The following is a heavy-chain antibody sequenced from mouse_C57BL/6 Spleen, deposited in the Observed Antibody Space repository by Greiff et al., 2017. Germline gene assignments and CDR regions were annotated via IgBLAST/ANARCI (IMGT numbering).Heavy chain of an antibody. J-gene: IGHJ3*01. Sequence: QVQLQQPGAELVRPGSSVKLSCKASGYTFTSYWMHWVKLRPIQGLEWIGNIDPSDSETHYNQKFTDKATLTVYKSSSTAYMQRSSLTSEDSAVYYCALNWDVFAYWGQGTLVTVAA. D-gene: IGHD4-1*02. CDR1: GYTFTSYW. CDR2: IDPSDSET. V-gene: IGHV1-52*01. CDR3: ALNWDVFAY.